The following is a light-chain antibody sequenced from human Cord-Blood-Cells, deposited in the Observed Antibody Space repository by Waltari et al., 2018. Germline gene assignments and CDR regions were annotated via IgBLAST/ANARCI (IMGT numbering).Light chain of an antibody. CDR3: QQYNSYNT. J-gene: IGKJ2*01. CDR2: DAS. CDR1: QSISSW. Sequence: DIQMTKSPSTLSASVGDRVTITCRASQSISSWLAWYQQKPGKAPKLLIYDASSLESGVPSRFSGSGSGTEFTLTISSLQPDDFATYYCQQYNSYNTFGQGTKLEIK. V-gene: IGKV1-5*01.